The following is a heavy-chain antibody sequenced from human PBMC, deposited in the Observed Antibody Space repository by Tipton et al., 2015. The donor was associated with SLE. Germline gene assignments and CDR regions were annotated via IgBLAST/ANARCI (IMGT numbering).Heavy chain of an antibody. Sequence: TLSLTCTVSGASINTNLFFWGWIRQSPGRGLEWIASIFYDGATHSSQYLRSRLHISMDMSKNQFSLMMDSVTAADTAVYYCARLVPTRGPRPGGDFWGQGTLVTVSS. V-gene: IGHV4-39*07. CDR2: IFYDGAT. D-gene: IGHD6-6*01. CDR3: ARLVPTRGPRPGGDF. J-gene: IGHJ4*02. CDR1: GASINTNLFF.